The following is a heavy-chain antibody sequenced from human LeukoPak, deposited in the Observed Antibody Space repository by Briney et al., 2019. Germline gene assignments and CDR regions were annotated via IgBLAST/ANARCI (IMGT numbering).Heavy chain of an antibody. D-gene: IGHD7-27*01. CDR2: ISSSGSTI. CDR3: ARSVNWGFIGY. J-gene: IGHJ4*02. V-gene: IGHV3-11*01. Sequence: GGSLRLSCAASGFTFSDYYMSWIRQAPGKGLEWVSYISSSGSTIYYADSVKGRFTISRDNAKDSLYLQMNSLRAEDTVVYYCARSVNWGFIGYWGQGTLVTVSS. CDR1: GFTFSDYY.